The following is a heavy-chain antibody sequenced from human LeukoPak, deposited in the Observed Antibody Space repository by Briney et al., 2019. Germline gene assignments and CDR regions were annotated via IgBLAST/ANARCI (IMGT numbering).Heavy chain of an antibody. D-gene: IGHD1-26*01. CDR3: ARSQNSGNYFFMFDY. CDR1: GFSLSSSGMR. CDR2: IDWDDDK. V-gene: IGHV2-70*04. Sequence: SGPALVKPTQTLTLTCTFSGFSLSSSGMRVGWIRQPPGKALEWLARIDWDDDKFYSTSLKTRLTISKDTSKNQVVLTMTNMDPVDTATYYCARSQNSGNYFFMFDYWGQGTLVTVSS. J-gene: IGHJ4*02.